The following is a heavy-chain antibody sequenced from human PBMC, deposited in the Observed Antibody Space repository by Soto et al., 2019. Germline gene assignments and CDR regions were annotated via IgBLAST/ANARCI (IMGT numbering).Heavy chain of an antibody. CDR2: TYYRSKWYN. Sequence: PSQTLSLTCAISGDSVSRNSGAWNWIRQSPSRGLEWLGRTYYRSKWYNEYAPSVKSRITINPDTAKNQFALQLKSVTPDDTGVYYCARGSWNDEGYYYGMDVWGQGITVTVSS. D-gene: IGHD1-1*01. V-gene: IGHV6-1*01. J-gene: IGHJ6*02. CDR1: GDSVSRNSGA. CDR3: ARGSWNDEGYYYGMDV.